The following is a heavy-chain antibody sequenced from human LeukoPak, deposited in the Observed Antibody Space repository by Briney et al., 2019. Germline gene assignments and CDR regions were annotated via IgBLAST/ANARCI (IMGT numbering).Heavy chain of an antibody. CDR2: IRYDGSNK. Sequence: GRSLRLSCAASGFTFSSYGMHWVRQAPGKGLEWVAFIRYDGSNKYYADSVKGRFTISRDNSKNTLYLQMNSLRAEDTAVYYCAKGHRLLQLLYYFDYWGQGTLVTVSS. V-gene: IGHV3-30*02. D-gene: IGHD1-1*01. CDR3: AKGHRLLQLLYYFDY. J-gene: IGHJ4*02. CDR1: GFTFSSYG.